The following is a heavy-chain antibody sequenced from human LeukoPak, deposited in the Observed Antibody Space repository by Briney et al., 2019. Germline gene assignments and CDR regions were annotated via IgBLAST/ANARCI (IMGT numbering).Heavy chain of an antibody. D-gene: IGHD5-12*01. Sequence: SVKVSCTASGGTFSSYAISWVRQAPGQGLEWMGGIIPIFGTANYAQKFQGRVTITADESTSPAYMELSSLRSEDTAVYYCARDSVPAVVYGYDPTFDYWGQGTLVTVSS. CDR1: GGTFSSYA. V-gene: IGHV1-69*13. CDR3: ARDSVPAVVYGYDPTFDY. CDR2: IIPIFGTA. J-gene: IGHJ4*02.